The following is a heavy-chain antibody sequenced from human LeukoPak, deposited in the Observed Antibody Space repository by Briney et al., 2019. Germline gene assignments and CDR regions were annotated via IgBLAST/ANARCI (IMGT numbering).Heavy chain of an antibody. V-gene: IGHV1-2*02. Sequence: ASVKVSCKASGYTFTGYYVHWVRQAPGQGLEWMGWINPNTGGTNYAQKFQGRVTMTKDTSTNAAYMELNKLTSDDTAVYYCARGPSMIVETYFDYWGQGTLVTVSS. J-gene: IGHJ4*02. CDR1: GYTFTGYY. D-gene: IGHD3-22*01. CDR3: ARGPSMIVETYFDY. CDR2: INPNTGGT.